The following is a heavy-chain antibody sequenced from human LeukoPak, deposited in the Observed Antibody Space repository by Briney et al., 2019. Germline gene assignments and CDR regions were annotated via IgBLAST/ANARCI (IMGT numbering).Heavy chain of an antibody. V-gene: IGHV4-31*11. D-gene: IGHD3-22*01. CDR2: IYYSGST. J-gene: IGHJ5*02. CDR3: ARYPRQYDSSGYRWFDP. Sequence: SETLSLTCAVYGGSFSSGGYYWSWIRQHPGKGLEWIGYIYYSGSTYYNPSLKSRVTISVDTSKNQFSLKLSSVTAADTAVYYCARYPRQYDSSGYRWFDPWGQGTLVTVSS. CDR1: GGSFSSGGYY.